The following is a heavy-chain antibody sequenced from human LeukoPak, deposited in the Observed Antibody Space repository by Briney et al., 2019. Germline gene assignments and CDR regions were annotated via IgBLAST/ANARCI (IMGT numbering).Heavy chain of an antibody. V-gene: IGHV4-59*01. CDR3: ARSRGYFGY. Sequence: SETLSLTCTVSGGSISSYYWSWIRQPPGKGLEWIGYIYYSGDTNYNPSLKSRVTISVDMSKNQFSLKLSSVTAADTVVYYCARSRGYFGYWGQGTLVTVSS. CDR2: IYYSGDT. CDR1: GGSISSYY. J-gene: IGHJ4*02. D-gene: IGHD6-13*01.